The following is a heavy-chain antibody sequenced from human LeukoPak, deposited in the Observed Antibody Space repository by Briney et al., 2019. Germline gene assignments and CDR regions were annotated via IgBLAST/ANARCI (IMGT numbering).Heavy chain of an antibody. CDR3: ARENWGSYRYLDY. CDR1: GFTFSSYA. Sequence: GGSLRLSCAASGFTFSSYAMSWVRQAPGKGLEWVSTISGGGGSTYYADSVKGRFTISRDNSKNTLYLQMNSLRAEDTAVYYCARENWGSYRYLDYWGQGTLVTVSS. CDR2: ISGGGGST. J-gene: IGHJ4*02. D-gene: IGHD3-16*02. V-gene: IGHV3-23*01.